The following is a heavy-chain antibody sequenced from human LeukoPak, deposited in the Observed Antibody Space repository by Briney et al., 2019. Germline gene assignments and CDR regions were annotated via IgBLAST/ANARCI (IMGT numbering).Heavy chain of an antibody. J-gene: IGHJ4*02. V-gene: IGHV3-66*01. D-gene: IGHD6-13*01. CDR3: AREAAGTFDY. CDR2: IYSGGST. CDR1: GFTVSSNY. Sequence: PGGSLRLSCAASGFTVSSNYMSWVREAPGKGLEWVSVIYSGGSTYYADSVKGRFTISRDNSKNTLYLQMNSLRAEDTAVYYCAREAAGTFDYWGQGTLVTVSS.